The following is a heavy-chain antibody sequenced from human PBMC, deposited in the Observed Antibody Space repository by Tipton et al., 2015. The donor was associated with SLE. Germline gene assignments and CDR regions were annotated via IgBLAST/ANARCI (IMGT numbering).Heavy chain of an antibody. J-gene: IGHJ4*02. Sequence: SLRLSCVASGFTFSSYWMQWVRQAPGKGRVWVARIHFDGSVINYADSVRGRFTISRDNAKNTLYLQMDSLRAEDTAVYYCAREAFSSGRRGYFDYWGQGTLVTVSS. D-gene: IGHD6-19*01. CDR1: GFTFSSYW. V-gene: IGHV3-74*01. CDR2: IHFDGSVI. CDR3: AREAFSSGRRGYFDY.